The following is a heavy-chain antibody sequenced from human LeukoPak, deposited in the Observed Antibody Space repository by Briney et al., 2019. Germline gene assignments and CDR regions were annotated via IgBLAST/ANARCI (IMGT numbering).Heavy chain of an antibody. V-gene: IGHV3-30*02. CDR2: IRYDGSNK. J-gene: IGHJ6*02. D-gene: IGHD5-24*01. Sequence: GGSLRLSCAASGFTFSSYGMHWVRQAPGKGLEWVAFIRYDGSNKYYADSVKGRFTISRDNSKNTLYLQMNSLRAEDTAVYYCAKDSEMAANYYGMDVWGQGTTVTVSS. CDR3: AKDSEMAANYYGMDV. CDR1: GFTFSSYG.